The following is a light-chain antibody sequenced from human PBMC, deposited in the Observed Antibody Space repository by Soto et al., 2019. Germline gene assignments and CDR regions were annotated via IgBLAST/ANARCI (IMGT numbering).Light chain of an antibody. J-gene: IGKJ2*01. CDR3: QQSNNWPYT. Sequence: EVLMTQSPATLSVSPGERATLSCRARQSVSDNLAWYQQKAGQAPRLLIYGASTRATGIPARFSGSGSGTDFTLTISSLQSEAFAVYYCQQSNNWPYTFGQGTKLDI. CDR2: GAS. CDR1: QSVSDN. V-gene: IGKV3-15*01.